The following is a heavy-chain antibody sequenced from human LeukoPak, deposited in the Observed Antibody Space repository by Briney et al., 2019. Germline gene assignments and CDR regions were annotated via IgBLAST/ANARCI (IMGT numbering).Heavy chain of an antibody. J-gene: IGHJ4*02. V-gene: IGHV4-59*01. Sequence: SSETLSITCTVSGESISGFYWTWIRQPPGKGLKWIGYIYYSGSTNYNPSLKSRVTISVDTSKNQFSLKLSSVTAADTAVYYCARGVVIAPQTFDYWGQGTLVTVSS. CDR1: GESISGFY. CDR2: IYYSGST. CDR3: ARGVVIAPQTFDY. D-gene: IGHD2-21*01.